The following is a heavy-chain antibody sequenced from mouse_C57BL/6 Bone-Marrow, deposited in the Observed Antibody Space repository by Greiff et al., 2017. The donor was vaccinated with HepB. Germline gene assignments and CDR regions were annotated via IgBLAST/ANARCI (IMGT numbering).Heavy chain of an antibody. Sequence: QVQLQQPGAELVKPGASVKMSCKASGYTFTSYWITWEKQRPGQGLEWIGDIYPGSGSTNYNEKFKSKATLTVDTSSSTAYMQLSSLTSEDSAVYYCARLDTTVVAFDYWGQGTTLTVSS. D-gene: IGHD1-1*01. CDR3: ARLDTTVVAFDY. J-gene: IGHJ2*01. CDR1: GYTFTSYW. V-gene: IGHV1-55*01. CDR2: IYPGSGST.